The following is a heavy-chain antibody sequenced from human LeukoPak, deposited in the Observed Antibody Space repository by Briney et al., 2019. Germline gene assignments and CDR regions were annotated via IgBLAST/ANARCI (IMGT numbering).Heavy chain of an antibody. CDR3: ARGFGITSGYSGSYYDYYYMDV. D-gene: IGHD1-26*01. V-gene: IGHV4-59*12. CDR2: IYYSGST. J-gene: IGHJ6*03. CDR1: GGSISSYY. Sequence: SETLSLTCTVSGGSISSYYWSWIRQPPGKGLEWIGYIYYSGSTNYNPSLKSRVTISVDTSKNQFSLKLSSVTAADTAVYYCARGFGITSGYSGSYYDYYYMDVWGKGTTVTVSS.